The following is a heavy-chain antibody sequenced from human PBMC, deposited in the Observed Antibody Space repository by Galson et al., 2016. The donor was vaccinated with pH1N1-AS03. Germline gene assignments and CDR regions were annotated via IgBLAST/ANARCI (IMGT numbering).Heavy chain of an antibody. Sequence: ALVKPTQTLTLTCTFSGFSLSTTSVGVGWIRQPPGKALEWLALIYWNDAKRYSPSLKSRLTITKDTSRNQVVLTMTNVDPVDTATYYCTHAGTGYNSSWTCFDSWGQGTPVTVSS. CDR2: IYWNDAK. J-gene: IGHJ4*02. D-gene: IGHD6-13*01. CDR1: GFSLSTTSVG. V-gene: IGHV2-5*01. CDR3: THAGTGYNSSWTCFDS.